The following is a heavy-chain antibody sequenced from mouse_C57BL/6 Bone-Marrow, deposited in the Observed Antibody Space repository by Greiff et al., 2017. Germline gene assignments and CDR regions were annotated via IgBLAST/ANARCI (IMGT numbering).Heavy chain of an antibody. CDR1: GYAFSSSW. Sequence: VQGVESGPELVKPGASVKISCKASGYAFSSSWMNWVKQRPGKGLEWIGRIYPGDGDTNYNGKFKGKATLTADKSSSTAYMQLSSLTSEDSAVYVCARYYGSSYWYFDVWGTGTTVTVSS. V-gene: IGHV1-82*01. CDR2: IYPGDGDT. CDR3: ARYYGSSYWYFDV. J-gene: IGHJ1*03. D-gene: IGHD1-1*01.